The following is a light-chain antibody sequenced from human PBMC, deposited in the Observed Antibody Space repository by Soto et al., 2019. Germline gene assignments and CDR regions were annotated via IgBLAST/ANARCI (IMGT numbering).Light chain of an antibody. V-gene: IGLV2-14*03. J-gene: IGLJ2*01. CDR3: SSYTSSSIVV. Sequence: QSVLTQPASVSGSPGQSIIISCTGTSSDIGGYNYVSWYQQHPGKAPKLMIFDVSNRPSGVSNRFSGSKSGNTASLTISGLQAEDEADYYCSSYTSSSIVVFGGGTKLTVL. CDR1: SSDIGGYNY. CDR2: DVS.